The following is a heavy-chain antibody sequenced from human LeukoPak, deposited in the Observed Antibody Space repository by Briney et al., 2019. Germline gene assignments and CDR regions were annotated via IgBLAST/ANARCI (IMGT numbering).Heavy chain of an antibody. D-gene: IGHD3-22*01. J-gene: IGHJ4*01. Sequence: SETLSLTCTVSGGSISSYYWSWIRQPPGKGLEWIGYIYYSGSTNYNPSLKSRVTISVDTSKNQFSLKLSSVTAADTAVYYCARARRNYDSSGQSYYYFDYWGQEPWSPSPQ. CDR2: IYYSGST. V-gene: IGHV4-59*01. CDR1: GGSISSYY. CDR3: ARARRNYDSSGQSYYYFDY.